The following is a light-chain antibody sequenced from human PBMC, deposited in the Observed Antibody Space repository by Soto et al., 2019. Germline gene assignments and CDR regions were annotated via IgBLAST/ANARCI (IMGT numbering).Light chain of an antibody. CDR3: CSYAGPRGVP. CDR1: SSDIGSYNL. CDR2: EGT. J-gene: IGLJ3*02. V-gene: IGLV2-23*01. Sequence: QSALTQPASVCGSPGQSITISCTGTSSDIGSYNLVSWYQLHPGKAPKLIIYEGTKRPSGVSNRFSGSKSGNTASLTISGLQAEDETDYHCCSYAGPRGVPFGGGTKLTVL.